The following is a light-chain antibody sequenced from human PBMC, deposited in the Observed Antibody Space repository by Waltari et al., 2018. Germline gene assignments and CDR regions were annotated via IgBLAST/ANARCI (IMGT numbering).Light chain of an antibody. V-gene: IGKV1-17*01. CDR3: LQHHTYPFT. Sequence: DIQMTQSPSSLSASVGDRVTIACRASQDIRNDLHWYQYKPGRALKSLIYIASSLQGVVPSRFSGSDTGTVFTLTITSLQPEVFATYYCLQHHTYPFTFGGGSKVQIK. J-gene: IGKJ4*01. CDR2: IAS. CDR1: QDIRND.